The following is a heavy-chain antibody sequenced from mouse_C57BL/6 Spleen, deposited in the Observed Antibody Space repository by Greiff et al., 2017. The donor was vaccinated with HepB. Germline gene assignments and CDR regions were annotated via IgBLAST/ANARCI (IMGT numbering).Heavy chain of an antibody. CDR2: INPSSGYT. D-gene: IGHD1-1*01. CDR3: ARQDYYGSSSFDY. CDR1: GYTFTSYT. Sequence: VQLQQSGAELARPGASVKMSCKASGYTFTSYTMHWVKQRPGQGLEWIGYINPSSGYTKYNQKFKDKATLPADKSSSTAYMQLSSLTSEDSAVYYCARQDYYGSSSFDYWGQGTTLTVSS. J-gene: IGHJ2*01. V-gene: IGHV1-4*01.